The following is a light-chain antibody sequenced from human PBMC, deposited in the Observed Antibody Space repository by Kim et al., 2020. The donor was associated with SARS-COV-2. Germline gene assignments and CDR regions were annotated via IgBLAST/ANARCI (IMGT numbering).Light chain of an antibody. CDR3: QQLSTYPRT. Sequence: IQLTQSPSSLSASVGDRVTITCRASQGISSYLAWYQQKPGQAPKVLIYAASTLQSGVPSRFSGSGSGTDFTLTISSLQPEDFATYYCQQLSTYPRTFGGGTKVDIK. J-gene: IGKJ4*01. CDR2: AAS. V-gene: IGKV1-9*01. CDR1: QGISSY.